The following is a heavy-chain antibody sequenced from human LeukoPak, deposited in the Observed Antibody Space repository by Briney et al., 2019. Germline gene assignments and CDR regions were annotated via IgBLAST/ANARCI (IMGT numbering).Heavy chain of an antibody. V-gene: IGHV5-51*01. CDR1: GYSFTSYW. CDR2: IYPGYSDT. D-gene: IGHD3-22*01. CDR3: ARQYYYDSSGSKNFDY. Sequence: GESLKISCKGSGYSFTSYWIGRVRQMPGKGLELIGIIYPGYSDTRYSPSFQGQVTISADKSISTAYLQWRSLKASDTAMYYCARQYYYDSSGSKNFDYWGQGTLVTVSS. J-gene: IGHJ4*02.